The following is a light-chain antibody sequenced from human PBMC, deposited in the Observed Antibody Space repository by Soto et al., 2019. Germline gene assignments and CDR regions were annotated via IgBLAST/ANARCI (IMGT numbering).Light chain of an antibody. J-gene: IGKJ1*01. CDR2: AAS. CDR1: QGISNY. CDR3: QKYNSAPPWT. Sequence: DIQMTQSPSSLSASVGDRVTITCRASQGISNYLAWYQQKPGKVPKLLIYAASTLQSGVPSRFSGSGSGTYFTLPISSLQPEDVATYYCQKYNSAPPWTFGQGTKVEIK. V-gene: IGKV1-27*01.